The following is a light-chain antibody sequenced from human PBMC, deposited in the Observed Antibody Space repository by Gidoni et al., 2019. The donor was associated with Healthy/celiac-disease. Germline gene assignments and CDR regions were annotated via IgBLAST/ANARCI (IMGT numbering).Light chain of an antibody. Sequence: DIVMTQSPDSLAVSLGERATINCKSSQSVLYSSNNKNYLAWYQQKPGQPPKLLIHWASTRESGVPDRFSGSGSGTDFTLTISSLQAEDVAVYYCQQYYSTPYTFXXXTKLEIK. CDR3: QQYYSTPYT. CDR2: WAS. V-gene: IGKV4-1*01. J-gene: IGKJ2*01. CDR1: QSVLYSSNNKNY.